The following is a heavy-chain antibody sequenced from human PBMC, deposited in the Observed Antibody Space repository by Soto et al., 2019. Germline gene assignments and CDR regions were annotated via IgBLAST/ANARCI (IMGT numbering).Heavy chain of an antibody. J-gene: IGHJ6*02. CDR2: IYYSGST. V-gene: IGHV4-39*01. CDR3: ARPATYYYYGMDV. CDR1: GGSISSSSYY. D-gene: IGHD6-25*01. Sequence: SETLSLTCTVSGGSISSSSYYWGWIRQPPGKGLEWIGSIYYSGSTYYNPSLKSRVTISVDTSKNQFSLKLSSVTAADTAVYYCARPATYYYYGMDVWGQGTTVTAP.